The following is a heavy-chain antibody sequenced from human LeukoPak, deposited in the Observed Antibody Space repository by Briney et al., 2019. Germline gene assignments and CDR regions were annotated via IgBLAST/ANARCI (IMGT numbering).Heavy chain of an antibody. Sequence: GGSLRLSCTASGFTFTSHSMSWVRQAPGKGLEWVSAISGSGGSTYYADSVKGRFTISRDNSKNTLYLQMNSLRAEDTAVYCCAKDLGSNYVGLFDYWGQGTLVTVSS. CDR3: AKDLGSNYVGLFDY. D-gene: IGHD4-11*01. CDR1: GFTFTSHS. V-gene: IGHV3-23*01. J-gene: IGHJ4*02. CDR2: ISGSGGST.